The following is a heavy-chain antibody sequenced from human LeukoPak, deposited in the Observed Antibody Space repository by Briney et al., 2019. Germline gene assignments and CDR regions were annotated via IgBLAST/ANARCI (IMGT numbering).Heavy chain of an antibody. CDR3: ARRYCSSTSCYKGLDY. Sequence: GGSLRLSCAASGFTFSSYWMHWVRQAPGKGLVWVSRINSDGSSTSYADSVKGRFTISRDNAKNTLYLQMNSLRAEDTAVYYCARRYCSSTSCYKGLDYRGQGTLVTVSS. J-gene: IGHJ4*02. D-gene: IGHD2-2*02. V-gene: IGHV3-74*01. CDR2: INSDGSST. CDR1: GFTFSSYW.